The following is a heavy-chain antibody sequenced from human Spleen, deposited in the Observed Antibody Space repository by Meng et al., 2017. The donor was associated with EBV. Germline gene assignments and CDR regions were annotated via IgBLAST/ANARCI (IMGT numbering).Heavy chain of an antibody. D-gene: IGHD2-15*01. J-gene: IGHJ4*02. V-gene: IGHV4-4*02. CDR2: IHHSGGT. Sequence: LEEVRPGLGVPSGTLSLRGAVSRGFNTSGYWGGRVRQSPGKGLELIGEIHHSGGTSYNPSLKSRVTISLDMSKDQFSLRLSSVTAADTAVYYCARAGYHRPASEYWGQGTLVTVSS. CDR1: RGFNTSGYW. CDR3: ARAGYHRPASEY.